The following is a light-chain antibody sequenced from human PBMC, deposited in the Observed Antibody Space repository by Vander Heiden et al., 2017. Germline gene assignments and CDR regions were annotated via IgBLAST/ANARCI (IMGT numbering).Light chain of an antibody. V-gene: IGKV4-1*01. CDR1: QSVLYSSNNKNY. CDR2: WAS. Sequence: DIVMTQSPDSLAVSLGERATINCKSSQSVLYSSNNKNYLAWYQQKPGQPPTLLIYWASTREYGVPDRFSGSGSGTDFTLTISSLQAEDVAVYYCQQDYSTHTFGQGTLMEIK. CDR3: QQDYSTHT. J-gene: IGKJ5*01.